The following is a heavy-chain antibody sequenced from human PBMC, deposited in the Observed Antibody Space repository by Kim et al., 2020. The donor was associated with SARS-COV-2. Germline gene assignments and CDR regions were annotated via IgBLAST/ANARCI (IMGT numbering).Heavy chain of an antibody. Sequence: GGSLRLSCAASGFTFSDYYMTWIRQAPGKGLEWVSYISSSCITIYYADSVKGRFTISRDNAKTSLYLQMNSLRAEDTAVYYCARGYSSGWFDYWGQGTLVTVSS. CDR3: ARGYSSGWFDY. V-gene: IGHV3-11*01. CDR2: ISSSCITI. D-gene: IGHD6-19*01. J-gene: IGHJ4*02. CDR1: GFTFSDYY.